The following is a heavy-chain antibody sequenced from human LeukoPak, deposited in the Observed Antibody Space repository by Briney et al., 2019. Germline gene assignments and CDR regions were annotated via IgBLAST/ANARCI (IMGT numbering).Heavy chain of an antibody. CDR3: ASSNSGSYFNDY. CDR1: GFTFSSYS. CDR2: ISSSSSYI. V-gene: IGHV3-21*01. J-gene: IGHJ4*02. Sequence: GGSLRLSCAASGFTFSSYSMNSVRQAPGKGLEWVSSISSSSSYIYYADSVKGRFTISRDNAKNSLSLQMNSLRAEDTAVYYCASSNSGSYFNDYWGQGTLVTVSS. D-gene: IGHD1-26*01.